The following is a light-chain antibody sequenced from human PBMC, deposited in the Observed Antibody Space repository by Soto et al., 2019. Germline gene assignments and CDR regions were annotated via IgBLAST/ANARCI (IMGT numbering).Light chain of an antibody. V-gene: IGKV2D-29*01. CDR1: QSLLHGDGKTY. Sequence: DIVMTQTPLSLSVTPGQPASISCKSSQSLLHGDGKTYLFWYLQKPGQPPQLLIYELSNRFSGVPDRXXXXGSGXXXXXXXXXXEAEDVGVYYCMQTKQLPLTFGGGTKVEIK. J-gene: IGKJ4*01. CDR3: MQTKQLPLT. CDR2: ELS.